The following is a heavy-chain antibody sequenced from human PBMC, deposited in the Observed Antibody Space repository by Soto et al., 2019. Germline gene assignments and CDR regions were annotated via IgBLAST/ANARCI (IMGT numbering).Heavy chain of an antibody. CDR1: GFSLSTSGVG. CDR2: IYWDDDK. Sequence: QITLKESGPTLVKPTQTLTLTCTFSGFSLSTSGVGVGWIRQPPGKALEWLALIYWDDDKRYSPSLKSRHTITKAASKTQLVLTTTNMDPVDTATYCCAHRPSFCSGGNCYSGVDYWGQGTLVTVSS. V-gene: IGHV2-5*02. J-gene: IGHJ4*02. D-gene: IGHD2-15*01. CDR3: AHRPSFCSGGNCYSGVDY.